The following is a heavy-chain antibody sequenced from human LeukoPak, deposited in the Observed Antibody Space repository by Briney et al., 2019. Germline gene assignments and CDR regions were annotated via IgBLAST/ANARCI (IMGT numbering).Heavy chain of an antibody. V-gene: IGHV4-39*07. CDR1: GGSISSSSYY. CDR3: ARDSPYDSSGYYLSAFDI. Sequence: SETLSLTCTVSGGSISSSSYYWGWIRQPPGKGLEWIGSMYYSGSTYYNPSLKSRVTISVDTSKNQFSLKLSSVTAADTAVYYCARDSPYDSSGYYLSAFDIWGQGTMVTVSS. J-gene: IGHJ3*02. CDR2: MYYSGST. D-gene: IGHD3-22*01.